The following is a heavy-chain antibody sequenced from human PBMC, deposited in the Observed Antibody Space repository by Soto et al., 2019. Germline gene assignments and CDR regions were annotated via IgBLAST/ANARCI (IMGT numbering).Heavy chain of an antibody. Sequence: EVQLVESGGGLVKPGGSLRLSCAASGFTFSSYSMNWVRQAPRKELEWVSSISSRSSYIYYAGSVKGRFTISRDNAKNSLYRQRNSLRADDTAVYYCARDLHSSSSRYFDYWGQGTLVTVSS. V-gene: IGHV3-21*01. CDR2: ISSRSSYI. CDR3: ARDLHSSSSRYFDY. J-gene: IGHJ4*02. D-gene: IGHD6-6*01. CDR1: GFTFSSYS.